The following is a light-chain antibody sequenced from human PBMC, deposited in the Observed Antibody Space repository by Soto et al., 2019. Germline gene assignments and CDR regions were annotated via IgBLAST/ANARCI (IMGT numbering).Light chain of an antibody. CDR3: QQYHDWPPWT. V-gene: IGKV3D-15*01. CDR2: GAS. J-gene: IGKJ1*01. CDR1: QSVSQY. Sequence: EIVLTQSPGTLSWSLGERATLSCRASQSVSQYLAWYQQKPGQAPRLLIYGASSRANGIPDRFSGSGSGTEFTLTISSLKSEDFAVYYCQQYHDWPPWTFGQGTKVDIK.